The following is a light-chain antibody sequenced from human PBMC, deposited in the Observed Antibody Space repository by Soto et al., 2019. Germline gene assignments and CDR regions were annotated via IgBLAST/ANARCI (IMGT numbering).Light chain of an antibody. CDR3: TSYTSTSTLV. CDR2: DVS. CDR1: SSDFITYNY. J-gene: IGLJ2*01. V-gene: IGLV2-14*01. Sequence: QSALTQPASVSGSPGQSITISCTGTSSDFITYNYVSWYQQHPGKAPKLMIYDVSNRPSGVSNRFSGSKSGNTASLTISGLQTEDEAAYYCTSYTSTSTLVFGGGTQLTVL.